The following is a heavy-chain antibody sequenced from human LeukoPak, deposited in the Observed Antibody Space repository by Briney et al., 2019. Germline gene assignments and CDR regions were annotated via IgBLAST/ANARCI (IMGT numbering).Heavy chain of an antibody. CDR3: ARDRRDCSSTSCYIADYGMDV. D-gene: IGHD2-2*02. V-gene: IGHV3-33*01. Sequence: GGSLRLSCAASVFTLSSHCMHWVRQAPCKGLEWVAVMWYHGSNKYYGDSVKGRFTISRDNSKNTLYLQMNSLRAEDTAVYYCARDRRDCSSTSCYIADYGMDVWGQGTTVTVSS. CDR2: MWYHGSNK. J-gene: IGHJ6*02. CDR1: VFTLSSHC.